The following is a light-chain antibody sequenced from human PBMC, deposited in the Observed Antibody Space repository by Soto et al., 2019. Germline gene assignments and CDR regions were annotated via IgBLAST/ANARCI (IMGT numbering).Light chain of an antibody. CDR3: QQYNAWPIT. CDR1: QSVSIH. V-gene: IGKV3-15*01. J-gene: IGKJ5*01. CDR2: DTS. Sequence: ETVMSQSPGTLSVSLGERATLPCRASQSVSIHLAWYQQKPGQAPRLLIYDTSTRATGFPARFSGSGSGTEFTLTISSLQSEDFAVYYCQQYNAWPITFGQGTRLEIK.